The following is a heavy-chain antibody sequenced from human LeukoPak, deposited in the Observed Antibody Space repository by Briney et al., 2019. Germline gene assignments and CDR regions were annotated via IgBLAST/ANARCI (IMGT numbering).Heavy chain of an antibody. CDR1: GGSFSGYY. CDR2: INHSGST. V-gene: IGHV4-34*01. D-gene: IGHD3-10*01. J-gene: IGHJ5*02. CDR3: ARGPYVLLWFGGGPFDP. Sequence: SETLSLTCAVYGGSFSGYYWSWIRQPPGKGLEWIGEINHSGSTNYNPSLKGRVTISVDTSKNQFSLKLSSVTAADTAVYYCARGPYVLLWFGGGPFDPWGQGTLVTVSS.